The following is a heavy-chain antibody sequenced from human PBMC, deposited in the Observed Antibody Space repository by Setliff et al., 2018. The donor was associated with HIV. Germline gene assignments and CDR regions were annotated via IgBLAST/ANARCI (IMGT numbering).Heavy chain of an antibody. CDR3: SNWNTTIDEDA. Sequence: TSETLSLTCAVSGGSISSDNWWTWVRQPPGKGLEWIGEIYHSEYTNYNASLKSRVSMSVDKSKNQFSLKLTSVTAADTALYYCSNWNTTIDEDAWGQGTLVTVSS. CDR1: GGSISSDNW. CDR2: IYHSEYT. J-gene: IGHJ5*02. V-gene: IGHV4-4*02. D-gene: IGHD5-18*01.